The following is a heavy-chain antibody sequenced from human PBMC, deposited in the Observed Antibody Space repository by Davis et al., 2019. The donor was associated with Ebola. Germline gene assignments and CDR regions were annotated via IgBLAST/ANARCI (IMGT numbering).Heavy chain of an antibody. D-gene: IGHD2-15*01. CDR3: ARDLVVSTWDY. Sequence: SVQVSCMSSGYTFISYGISSVRQAPGQGLEWMGWISAYNGNTNYAQKLQGRVTMTTDTSTSTAYMELRSLRSDDTAVYYCARDLVVSTWDYWGQGTLVTVSS. CDR2: ISAYNGNT. CDR1: GYTFISYG. J-gene: IGHJ4*02. V-gene: IGHV1-18*04.